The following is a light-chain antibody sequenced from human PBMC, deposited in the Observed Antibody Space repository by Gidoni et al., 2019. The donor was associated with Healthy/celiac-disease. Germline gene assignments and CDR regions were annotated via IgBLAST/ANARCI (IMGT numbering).Light chain of an antibody. CDR3: QQYDSTLLT. Sequence: DIVMTQSPDSLAVSLGERATINCKSSQSVLYSSNNKNYLAWYQQKPGQPPKLLIYWASTRESGVPDRFSGSGSGTDFTLTISSLQAEDVAVYYGQQYDSTLLTFGGGTKVEIK. CDR2: WAS. J-gene: IGKJ4*01. CDR1: QSVLYSSNNKNY. V-gene: IGKV4-1*01.